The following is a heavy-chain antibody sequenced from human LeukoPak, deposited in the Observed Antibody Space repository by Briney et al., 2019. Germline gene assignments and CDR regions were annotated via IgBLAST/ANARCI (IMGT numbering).Heavy chain of an antibody. CDR2: ISSGSGTI. CDR1: GFAFSSYS. Sequence: GGSLRLSCAASGFAFSSYSMNWVRQAPGKGLEYVSYISSGSGTIYYADSVKGRFTISRDNAKNSLYLQMNSLSAEDTAVYYCARAQKYSYDAFDIWGQGTMVTVSS. J-gene: IGHJ3*02. D-gene: IGHD4-11*01. V-gene: IGHV3-48*04. CDR3: ARAQKYSYDAFDI.